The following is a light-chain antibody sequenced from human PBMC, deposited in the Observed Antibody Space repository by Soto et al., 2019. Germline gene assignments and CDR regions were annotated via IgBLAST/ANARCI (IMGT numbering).Light chain of an antibody. J-gene: IGLJ2*01. CDR2: SNN. CDR3: ATWDDSLNGWV. Sequence: QSVLTQPPSASGTPGQRVTIACSGGSSNIESNTVNWYQQVPGTAPKLLVYSNNQRPSGVPDRFSGSQAGTSASLVISGLQSEDEADYYCATWDDSLNGWVIGGGTKVTVL. CDR1: SSNIESNT. V-gene: IGLV1-44*01.